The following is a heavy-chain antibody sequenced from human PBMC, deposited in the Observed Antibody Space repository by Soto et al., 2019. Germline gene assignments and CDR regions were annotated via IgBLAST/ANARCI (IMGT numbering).Heavy chain of an antibody. J-gene: IGHJ4*02. D-gene: IGHD1-26*01. CDR1: GGTFSSYA. CDR3: ASKGMIWGSYWPY. V-gene: IGHV1-69*13. CDR2: IIPIFGTA. Sequence: GASVKVSCKASGGTFSSYAISWVRQAPGQGLEWMGGIIPIFGTANYAQKFQGRVTITADESTSTAYMELSSLRSEDTAVYYCASKGMIWGSYWPYWGQGTLVTVSS.